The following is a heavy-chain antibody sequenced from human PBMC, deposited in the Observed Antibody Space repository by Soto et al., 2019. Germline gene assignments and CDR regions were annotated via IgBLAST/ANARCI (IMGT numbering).Heavy chain of an antibody. J-gene: IGHJ6*02. CDR3: ARDSSSWYYYYYGMDV. V-gene: IGHV1-2*04. Sequence: ASVKVACKASGYTLTGYYIRWVREAPGQGLEWMGWINANSAVTNYAQKFQGWVTMTTDTSTNTAYMELRSLRSGDTAVYYCARDSSSWYYYYYGMDVWRQGTTVTVS. CDR1: GYTLTGYY. D-gene: IGHD6-13*01. CDR2: INANSAVT.